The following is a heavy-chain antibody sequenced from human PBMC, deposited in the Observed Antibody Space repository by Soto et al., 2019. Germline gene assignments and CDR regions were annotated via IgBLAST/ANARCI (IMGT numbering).Heavy chain of an antibody. V-gene: IGHV3-9*01. D-gene: IGHD3-10*01. J-gene: IGHJ6*03. CDR1: GFTFDDYA. Sequence: GGSLRLSCAASGFTFDDYAMHWVRQAPGKGLEWVSGISWNSGSIGYADSVKGRFTISRDNAKNSLYLQMNSLRAEDTALYYCAKDYHYGSGLDYMDVWGKGTTVTVSS. CDR2: ISWNSGSI. CDR3: AKDYHYGSGLDYMDV.